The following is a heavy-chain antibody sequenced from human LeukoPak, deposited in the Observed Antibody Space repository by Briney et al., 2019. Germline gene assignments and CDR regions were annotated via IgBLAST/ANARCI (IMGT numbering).Heavy chain of an antibody. D-gene: IGHD5-24*01. J-gene: IGHJ4*02. CDR2: IKRDGSER. CDR3: ASLQTDPTIVNGF. Sequence: PGGSLRLSCEVSGSTFRNYWMSWIRQVPGKGLEWLACIKRDGSERHYVDSVRGRFTVSTDSAKNSLFLQMNSLRAEATAVYYCASLQTDPTIVNGFCGQRTLVTVSS. CDR1: GSTFRNYW. V-gene: IGHV3-7*01.